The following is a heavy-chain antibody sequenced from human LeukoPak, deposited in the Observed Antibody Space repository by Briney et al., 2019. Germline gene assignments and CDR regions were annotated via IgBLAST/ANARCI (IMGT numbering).Heavy chain of an antibody. V-gene: IGHV5-51*01. Sequence: GESLKISCKGSGYSFTKYWIGWVRQMPGKGLEWMGNIDPSDSETRHSPSFQGRVTISVDKPISTAYLQWNSLKASDTAMYYCARLNDILTGPFDYWGQGTLVTVSS. D-gene: IGHD3-9*01. J-gene: IGHJ4*02. CDR1: GYSFTKYW. CDR2: IDPSDSET. CDR3: ARLNDILTGPFDY.